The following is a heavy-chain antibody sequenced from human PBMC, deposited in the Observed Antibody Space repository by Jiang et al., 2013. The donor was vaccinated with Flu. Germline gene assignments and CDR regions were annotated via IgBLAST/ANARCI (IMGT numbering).Heavy chain of an antibody. V-gene: IGHV3-30-3*01. Sequence: LSCAASGFTFSSYAMHWVRQAPGKGLEWVAVISYDGSNKYYADSVKGRFTISGDNSKNTLYLQMNSLRAEDTAVYYYARGLRVVIETIYYYYYGMDVWGQGTTVTVSS. D-gene: IGHD3-3*01. CDR3: ARGLRVVIETIYYYYYGMDV. CDR2: ISYDGSNK. J-gene: IGHJ6*02. CDR1: GFTFSSYA.